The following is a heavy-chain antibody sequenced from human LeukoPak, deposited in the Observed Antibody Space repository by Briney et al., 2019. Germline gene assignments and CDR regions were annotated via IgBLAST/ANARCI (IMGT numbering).Heavy chain of an antibody. Sequence: GGSLRLSCAASGFPFSSYAIHWVRQDPGKGLEWLGIISYDGSNQDYADSVKGRFTISRDNSKNTLYLRMNSLRGEDTAVYYCGRDYGSRLTKGYYLDYWGQGTLVTVSS. J-gene: IGHJ4*02. V-gene: IGHV3-30*04. CDR3: GRDYGSRLTKGYYLDY. CDR2: ISYDGSNQ. CDR1: GFPFSSYA. D-gene: IGHD3-10*01.